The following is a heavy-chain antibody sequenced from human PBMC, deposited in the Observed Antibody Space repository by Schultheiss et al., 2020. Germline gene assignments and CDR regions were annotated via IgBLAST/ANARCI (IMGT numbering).Heavy chain of an antibody. V-gene: IGHV3-30*18. CDR2: ISFDGSNK. Sequence: GESLKISCAASGFTFSSYAMSWVRQAPGKGLEWLAVISFDGSNKYYADSVKGRFTISRDNSKNTVILQMKSLRAEDTAVYYCAKDLSGYWSGYFGPPDYWGRGTLVTVSS. J-gene: IGHJ4*02. CDR1: GFTFSSYA. D-gene: IGHD3-3*01. CDR3: AKDLSGYWSGYFGPPDY.